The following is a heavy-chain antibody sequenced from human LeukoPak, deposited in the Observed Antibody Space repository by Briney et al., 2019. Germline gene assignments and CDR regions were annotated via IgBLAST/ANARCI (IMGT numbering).Heavy chain of an antibody. V-gene: IGHV3-23*01. J-gene: IGHJ3*02. CDR3: ARPPTPPCSGGSSKKDVFDI. D-gene: IGHD2-15*01. CDR2: ISGSGGST. CDR1: GFTFSSYA. Sequence: GGSLRLSCAASGFTFSSYAMSWARQVPGKGLEWVSSISGSGGSTYYADSVKGRFTISGDNSKNTLYLQMNSLRAEDTAVYYCARPPTPPCSGGSSKKDVFDIWAQGKRVPVSS.